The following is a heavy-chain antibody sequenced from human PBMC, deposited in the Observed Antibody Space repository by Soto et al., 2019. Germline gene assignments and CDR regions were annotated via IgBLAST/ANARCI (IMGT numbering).Heavy chain of an antibody. J-gene: IGHJ6*03. D-gene: IGHD6-6*01. V-gene: IGHV3-23*01. Sequence: PGGSLRLSCAASGFTFSSYAMSWVRQAPGKGLEWVSAISGSGGSTYYADSVKGRFTISRDNSKNTLYLQMNSLRAEDTAVYYCAKRFGSSSHYYYYYMDVWGKGTTVTVSS. CDR1: GFTFSSYA. CDR2: ISGSGGST. CDR3: AKRFGSSSHYYYYYMDV.